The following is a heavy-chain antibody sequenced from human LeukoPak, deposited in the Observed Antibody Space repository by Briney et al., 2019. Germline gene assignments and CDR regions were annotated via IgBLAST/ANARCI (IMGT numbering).Heavy chain of an antibody. J-gene: IGHJ5*02. CDR2: INHSGST. V-gene: IGHV4-34*01. Sequence: SETLSLTCAVYGGSFSGYYWSWIRQPPGKGLEWIGAINHSGSTNYNPSLKSRVTISVDTSKNQFSLKLSSVTAADTAVYYCARGRNIVVVPAAREDNWFDPWGQGTLVTVPS. D-gene: IGHD2-2*01. CDR3: ARGRNIVVVPAAREDNWFDP. CDR1: GGSFSGYY.